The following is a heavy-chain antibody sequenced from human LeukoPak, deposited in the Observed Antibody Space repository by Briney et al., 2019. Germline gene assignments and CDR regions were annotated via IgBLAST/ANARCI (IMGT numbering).Heavy chain of an antibody. CDR1: GDSLSRSS. V-gene: IGHV4-59*08. Sequence: SETLSLTCTVSGDSLSRSSWSWIRQSPGGGREWGGYMFYGGTTNHNPSLKGRVTMSMVTSKDQFSLSLSSVTAADTAVYFCVRHWVHDFGGSDWYFDLWGRGTLVTVSS. D-gene: IGHD4-23*01. J-gene: IGHJ2*01. CDR2: MFYGGTT. CDR3: VRHWVHDFGGSDWYFDL.